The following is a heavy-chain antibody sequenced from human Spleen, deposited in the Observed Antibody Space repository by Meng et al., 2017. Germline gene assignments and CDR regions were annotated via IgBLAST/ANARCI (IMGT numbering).Heavy chain of an antibody. CDR2: IYWDDDK. V-gene: IGHV2-5*02. Sequence: HITLKESGPPLVKPTQTLPLTCTFSGFSLSTRGVGVGWIRQPPGKALEWLAVIYWDDDKRYSPSLKRRLTVTKDTSKNQVVLTMTNMDAVDTATYYCAHRGDNWNYDYWGQGTLVTVSS. CDR3: AHRGDNWNYDY. CDR1: GFSLSTRGVG. D-gene: IGHD1-7*01. J-gene: IGHJ4*02.